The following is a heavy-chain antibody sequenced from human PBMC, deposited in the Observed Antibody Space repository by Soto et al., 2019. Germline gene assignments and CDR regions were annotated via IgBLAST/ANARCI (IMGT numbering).Heavy chain of an antibody. CDR3: VSSYETDDYDYDF. CDR1: GGSISSSNW. Sequence: QVLLQESGPGLVKPSGTLSLTCAVSGGSISSSNWWSWVRQTPGKGLEWIGEIYHGGSTNYHPSLKSRVTILLDKSNNQISLTLSSVTAADTAVYFCVSSYETDDYDYDFWGQGTLVTVSS. J-gene: IGHJ4*02. D-gene: IGHD3-9*01. V-gene: IGHV4-4*02. CDR2: IYHGGST.